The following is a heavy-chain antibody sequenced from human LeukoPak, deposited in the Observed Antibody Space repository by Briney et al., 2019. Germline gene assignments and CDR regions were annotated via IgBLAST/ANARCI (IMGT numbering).Heavy chain of an antibody. Sequence: ASVKVSCKASGYTFTGYYMHWVRQAPGQGLEWMGWINPNSGGTNYAQKFQGRVTMTRDTSISTAYMELSRLRSDDTAVYYCARGHYDFWSGYYFGADYYYYMDVWGKGTTVTVS. CDR2: INPNSGGT. D-gene: IGHD3-3*01. CDR3: ARGHYDFWSGYYFGADYYYYMDV. V-gene: IGHV1-2*02. J-gene: IGHJ6*03. CDR1: GYTFTGYY.